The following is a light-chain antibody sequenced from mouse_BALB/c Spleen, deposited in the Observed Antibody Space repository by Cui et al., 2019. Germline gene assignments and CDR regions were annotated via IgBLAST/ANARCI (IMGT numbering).Light chain of an antibody. V-gene: IGKV5-48*01. Sequence: DILLTQSPAILSVSQGERVSFSCRASQSIGTSIHWYQQRTNGSPRLLIKYASESISGLPSRFSGSGSGTDFTLSINSVESEDIADYYCQQSNSWPLTFGAGTKLELK. J-gene: IGKJ5*01. CDR1: QSIGTS. CDR2: YAS. CDR3: QQSNSWPLT.